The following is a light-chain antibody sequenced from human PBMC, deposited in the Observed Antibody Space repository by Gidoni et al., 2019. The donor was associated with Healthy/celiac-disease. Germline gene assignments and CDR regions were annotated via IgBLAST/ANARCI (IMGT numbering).Light chain of an antibody. CDR3: QQSYRTLWT. CDR1: QSISSY. J-gene: IGKJ1*01. V-gene: IGKV1-39*01. CDR2: AAS. Sequence: DIQMTQSPSSLSASVGDRVTITCRASQSISSYLNWYQQKPGKAPKLLIYAASSLQSGVPSRFSGSGSGTDLTLTISSLQPEDFATYYCQQSYRTLWTFGQXTKVEIK.